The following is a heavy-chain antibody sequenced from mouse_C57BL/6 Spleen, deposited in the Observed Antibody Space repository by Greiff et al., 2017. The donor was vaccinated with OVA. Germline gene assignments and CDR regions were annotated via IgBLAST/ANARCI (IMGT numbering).Heavy chain of an antibody. J-gene: IGHJ2*01. Sequence: QVQLKQPGAELVKPGASVKLSCKASGYTFTSYWMQWVKQRPGQGLEWIGEIDPSDSYPNYNQKFKGKATLTVDTSSSTAYMQLSSLTSEDSAVYYCARWYYGNSYYFDYWGQGTTLTVSS. V-gene: IGHV1-50*01. D-gene: IGHD2-1*01. CDR1: GYTFTSYW. CDR2: IDPSDSYP. CDR3: ARWYYGNSYYFDY.